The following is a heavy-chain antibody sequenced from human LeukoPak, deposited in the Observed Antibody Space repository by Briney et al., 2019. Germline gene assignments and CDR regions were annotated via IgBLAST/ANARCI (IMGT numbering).Heavy chain of an antibody. CDR3: ARSRSSGGWYYDSTGYWARDAFDI. CDR2: INPSGGST. CDR1: GYTFTSYY. V-gene: IGHV1-46*01. J-gene: IGHJ3*02. D-gene: IGHD3-22*01. Sequence: ASVKVSCKASGYTFTSYYMHWVRQAPGQGLEWMGIINPSGGSTTNAQKFQGRVTMTRDTSTSTVYMELSSLRSEVTAVYYCARSRSSGGWYYDSTGYWARDAFDIWGQGTMVTVSS.